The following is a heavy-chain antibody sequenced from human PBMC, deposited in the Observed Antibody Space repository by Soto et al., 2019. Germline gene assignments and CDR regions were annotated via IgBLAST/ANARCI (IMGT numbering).Heavy chain of an antibody. J-gene: IGHJ5*02. D-gene: IGHD3-3*01. V-gene: IGHV1-18*04. CDR1: GYGMTVDS. CDR3: ARHPYAYYDFWSGYYRPWFDP. CDR2: ISAYNGNT. Sequence: XVKGDGKASGYGMTVDSGGCGRPATRQGLEWMGWISAYNGNTNYAQKLQGRVTMTTDTSTSTAYMELRSLRSDDKAVYYCARHPYAYYDFWSGYYRPWFDPWGQGSLVTVSS.